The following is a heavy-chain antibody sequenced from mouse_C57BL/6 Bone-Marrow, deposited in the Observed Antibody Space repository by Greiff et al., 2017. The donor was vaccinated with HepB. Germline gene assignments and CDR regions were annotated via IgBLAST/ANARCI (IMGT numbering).Heavy chain of an antibody. D-gene: IGHD1-1*01. J-gene: IGHJ3*01. V-gene: IGHV1-78*01. CDR3: ARDYGSYGFSY. Sequence: VKLMESDAELVKPGASVKISCKVSGYTFTDHTIHWMKQRPEQGLEWIGYIYPRDGSSRYNEKFKGKATLTEDKSSSTAYMQLNSLTSEDSAVYFCARDYGSYGFSYWGQGTLVTVSA. CDR2: IYPRDGSS. CDR1: GYTFTDHT.